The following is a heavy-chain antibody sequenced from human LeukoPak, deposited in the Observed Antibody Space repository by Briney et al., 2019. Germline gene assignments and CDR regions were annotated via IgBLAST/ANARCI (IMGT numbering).Heavy chain of an antibody. CDR3: ASLTSYDSSGYRYDAFDI. CDR1: GYSFTSYW. J-gene: IGHJ3*02. Sequence: GESLKISCKGSGYSFTSYWIGWVRQLPGKGLEWMGIIYPGDSDTRYSPSFQGQVTISADKSISTAYLQWSSLKASDTAMYYCASLTSYDSSGYRYDAFDIWGQGTMVTVSS. D-gene: IGHD3-22*01. CDR2: IYPGDSDT. V-gene: IGHV5-51*01.